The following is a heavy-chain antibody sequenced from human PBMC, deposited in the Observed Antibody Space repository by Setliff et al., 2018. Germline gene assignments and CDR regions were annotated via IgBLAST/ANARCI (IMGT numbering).Heavy chain of an antibody. CDR3: ARDLGDDGHYYYYMDV. J-gene: IGHJ6*03. CDR1: GFIFSSYE. Sequence: PGGSLRLSCAVSGFIFSSYEMNWVRQAPGKGLEWVSSITTSGSATYYAESVRGRFTISRDNAKNSLYLQMNSLRAEDTAVYYCARDLGDDGHYYYYMDVWGKGTTVTVSS. CDR2: ITTSGSAT. V-gene: IGHV3-48*03. D-gene: IGHD4-17*01.